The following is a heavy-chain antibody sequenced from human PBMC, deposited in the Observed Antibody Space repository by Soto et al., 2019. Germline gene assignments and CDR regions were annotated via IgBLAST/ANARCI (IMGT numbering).Heavy chain of an antibody. CDR1: GGSIRSSSYY. V-gene: IGHV4-39*01. CDR2: IYYSAST. CDR3: ARLAGAGYYYGMDV. J-gene: IGHJ6*02. Sequence: PAETLSLTCTVSGGSIRSSSYYWGWIRQPPGKGLEWIGSIYYSASTYYNPSLKSRVTISVDTSKNQFSLKLSSVTAADTAVYYCARLAGAGYYYGMDVWGQGTTVTVSS. D-gene: IGHD6-19*01.